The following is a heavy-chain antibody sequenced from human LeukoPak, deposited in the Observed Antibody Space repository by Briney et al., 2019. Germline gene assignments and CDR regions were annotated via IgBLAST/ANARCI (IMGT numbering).Heavy chain of an antibody. D-gene: IGHD2-2*01. J-gene: IGHJ4*02. V-gene: IGHV3-64D*09. CDR3: VRVVGGWSSTSCHLDY. Sequence: PGGSLRLSCSASGFTFSYYAMHWVRQAPGKGLEYVSAISSNGGSTYYADSVKGRFTISRDNSKNTLYLQMSSLRDEDTAVYYCVRVVGGWSSTSCHLDYWGQGTLVTVSS. CDR2: ISSNGGST. CDR1: GFTFSYYA.